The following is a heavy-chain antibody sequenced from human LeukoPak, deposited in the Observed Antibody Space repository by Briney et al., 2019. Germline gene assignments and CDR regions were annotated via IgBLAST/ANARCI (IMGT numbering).Heavy chain of an antibody. V-gene: IGHV1-2*02. CDR1: GYTFTGYY. D-gene: IGHD2-2*01. CDR3: AGGRTDIVVVPATLRNYYFDY. Sequence: GASVKVSCKASGYTFTGYYMHWVRQAPGQGLEWMGWINPNSGDTNYAQKFQGRVTMTTDTSISTAYMELSRLRSDDTAVYYCAGGRTDIVVVPATLRNYYFDYWGQGTLVTVSS. J-gene: IGHJ4*02. CDR2: INPNSGDT.